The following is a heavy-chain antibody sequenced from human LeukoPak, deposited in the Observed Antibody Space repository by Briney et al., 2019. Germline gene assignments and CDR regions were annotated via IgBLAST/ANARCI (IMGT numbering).Heavy chain of an antibody. CDR1: GFTFSSYD. V-gene: IGHV3-30*02. CDR2: IRYDGSNK. D-gene: IGHD6-19*01. Sequence: PGGSLRLSCAASGFTFSSYDMYWVRQAPGKGLEWVAFIRYDGSNKYYADSVKGRFTISRDNAKNSLYLQMNSLRAEDTAVYYCAREMLAAVAAQSWGQGTLVTVSS. J-gene: IGHJ5*02. CDR3: AREMLAAVAAQS.